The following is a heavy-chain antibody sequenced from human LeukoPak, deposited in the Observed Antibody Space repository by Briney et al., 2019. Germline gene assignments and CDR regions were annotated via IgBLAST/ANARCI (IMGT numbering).Heavy chain of an antibody. CDR2: IYYSGST. D-gene: IGHD6-13*01. V-gene: IGHV4-39*01. Sequence: PSETLSLTCTVSGGSISSSSYYWGWIRQPPGKGLEWIGSIYYSGSTYYNPSLKSRVTISVDTSKNQFSLKLSSVTAADTAVYYCARGAIAASTNWFDPWGQGTLVTVSS. CDR1: GGSISSSSYY. CDR3: ARGAIAASTNWFDP. J-gene: IGHJ5*02.